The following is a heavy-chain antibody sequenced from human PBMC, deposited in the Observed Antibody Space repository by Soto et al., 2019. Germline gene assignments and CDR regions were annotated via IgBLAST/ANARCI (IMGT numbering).Heavy chain of an antibody. D-gene: IGHD3-22*01. V-gene: IGHV1-69*13. CDR2: IIPIFGTA. CDR3: ARLLYYYDSSGLYYFDY. Sequence: GASVKVSCKASGGTFSSYAISWVRQAPGQGLEWMGGIIPIFGTANYAQKFQGRVTITADESTSTAYMELSSLRSEDTAVYYCARLLYYYDSSGLYYFDYWGQGTLVTVSS. J-gene: IGHJ4*02. CDR1: GGTFSSYA.